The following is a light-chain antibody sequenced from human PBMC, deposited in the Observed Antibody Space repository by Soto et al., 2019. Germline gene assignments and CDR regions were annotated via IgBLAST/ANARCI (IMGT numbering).Light chain of an antibody. J-gene: IGKJ4*01. CDR1: QSLVYSDGNIY. Sequence: DVVMTQSPLSLPVTLGQPASISGRYSQSLVYSDGNIYLTWFQQRPGQSPRRLIYKVSNRDSGVPDRFSGSGSGTDFTLNISRVEAEDVGVYYCLQANHLPRAFGGGTKVEIK. V-gene: IGKV2-30*01. CDR3: LQANHLPRA. CDR2: KVS.